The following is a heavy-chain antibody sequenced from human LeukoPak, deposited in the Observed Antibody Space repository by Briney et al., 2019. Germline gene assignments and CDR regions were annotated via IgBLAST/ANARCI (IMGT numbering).Heavy chain of an antibody. CDR2: IYYSGST. J-gene: IGHJ4*02. Sequence: SETLSLTYTVSGGSISSYYWSWIRQPPGKGLEWIGYIYYSGSTNYNPSLKSRVTISVDTSKNQFSLKLSSVTAADTAVYYCARDRSAGSWGQGTLVTVSS. V-gene: IGHV4-59*01. CDR3: ARDRSAGS. CDR1: GGSISSYY.